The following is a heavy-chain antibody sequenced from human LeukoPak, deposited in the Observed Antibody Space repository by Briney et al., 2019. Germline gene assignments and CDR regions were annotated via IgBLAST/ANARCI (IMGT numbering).Heavy chain of an antibody. V-gene: IGHV4-34*01. CDR2: INHSGST. CDR3: ARGRISSTSCCHSVPHDAFDI. Sequence: PGGSLRLSCAASGFTFSSYAMSWVRQPPGKGLEWIGEINHSGSTNYNPSLKSRVTISVDTSKNQFSLKLSSVTAADTAVYYCARGRISSTSCCHSVPHDAFDIWGQGTMVTVSS. J-gene: IGHJ3*02. D-gene: IGHD2-2*01. CDR1: GFTFSSYA.